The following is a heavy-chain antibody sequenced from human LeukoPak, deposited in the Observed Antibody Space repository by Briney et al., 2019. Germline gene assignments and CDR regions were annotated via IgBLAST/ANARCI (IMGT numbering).Heavy chain of an antibody. V-gene: IGHV3-21*01. D-gene: IGHD6-13*01. Sequence: PGGSLRLSCAASGFTFSSYSMNWVRQAPGKWLEWVSSISSSSSYIYYADSVKGRFTISRDNAKNSLYLQMNSLRAEDTAVYYCARESYSSSWYPGASYYYYYYMDVWGKGTTVTVSS. CDR2: ISSSSSYI. CDR1: GFTFSSYS. J-gene: IGHJ6*03. CDR3: ARESYSSSWYPGASYYYYYYMDV.